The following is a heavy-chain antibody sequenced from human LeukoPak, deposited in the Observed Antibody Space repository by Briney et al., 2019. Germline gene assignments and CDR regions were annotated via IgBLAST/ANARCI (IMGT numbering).Heavy chain of an antibody. CDR3: ARDQEPADIDSRWFDP. Sequence: ASVKVSCKASGYTFTSYGISWVRQAPGQGLEWMGWISAYNGNTNYAQKLQGRVTMTTDTSTSTAYMELRRLRSDDTAVYYCARDQEPADIDSRWFDPWGQGTLVTVSS. CDR2: ISAYNGNT. CDR1: GYTFTSYG. J-gene: IGHJ5*02. V-gene: IGHV1-18*01. D-gene: IGHD2-2*01.